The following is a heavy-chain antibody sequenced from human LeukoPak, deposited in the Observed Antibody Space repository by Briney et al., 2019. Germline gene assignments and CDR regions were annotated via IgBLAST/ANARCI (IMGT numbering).Heavy chain of an antibody. CDR3: ARAAEDIVIVPAVPFAFDT. D-gene: IGHD2-2*01. CDR2: IHYSGST. J-gene: IGHJ3*02. Sequence: SQTLSLTCTVSGGSISSGGFFWNWIRQHPGKVLEWIGSIHYSGSTYYNPSLKSRVTISIDTSKNQFSLKLNSVTAADTAVYYCARAAEDIVIVPAVPFAFDTWGQGTMVTVSS. V-gene: IGHV4-31*03. CDR1: GGSISSGGFF.